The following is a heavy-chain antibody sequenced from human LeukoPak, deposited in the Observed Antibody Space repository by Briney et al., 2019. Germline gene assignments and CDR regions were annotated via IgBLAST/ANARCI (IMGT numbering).Heavy chain of an antibody. Sequence: ASVKVSCKASGYTFTGYYMHWVRQAPGQGLEWMGWINPNSGGTNYAQKFQGRVTMTRDTSISTAYMELSRLRSDDTAVYYCARDPQYFDAFDIWGQGTMVTVSS. V-gene: IGHV1-2*02. D-gene: IGHD3-10*01. CDR3: ARDPQYFDAFDI. CDR2: INPNSGGT. CDR1: GYTFTGYY. J-gene: IGHJ3*02.